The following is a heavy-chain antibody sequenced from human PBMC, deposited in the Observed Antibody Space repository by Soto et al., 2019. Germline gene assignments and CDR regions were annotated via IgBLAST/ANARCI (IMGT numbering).Heavy chain of an antibody. V-gene: IGHV3-7*05. D-gene: IGHD3-9*01. J-gene: IGHJ4*02. Sequence: EVELVESGGGLVQPGGSLRLSCAATGFMFSSYWMTWVRQAPGQGLEWVANINQNGSERYYVDSVEGRFTISRDNAKNSVFLQMENLRVEDTAMYYCATDILDFWDQGTLVSVSS. CDR3: ATDILDF. CDR2: INQNGSER. CDR1: GFMFSSYW.